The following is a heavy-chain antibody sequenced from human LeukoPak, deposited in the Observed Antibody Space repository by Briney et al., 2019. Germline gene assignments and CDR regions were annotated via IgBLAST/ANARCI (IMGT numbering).Heavy chain of an antibody. D-gene: IGHD4-17*01. CDR2: ITSSSSYI. Sequence: GGSLRLSCAASGFTFTSYNMNWVRQAPGKGLEWVSSITSSSSYIYYADSVKGRFTISRDNAKNSLYLQMNSLRAEDTAVYYCARDSLPYGDYVYWGQGTLVTVSS. V-gene: IGHV3-21*06. CDR3: ARDSLPYGDYVY. CDR1: GFTFTSYN. J-gene: IGHJ4*02.